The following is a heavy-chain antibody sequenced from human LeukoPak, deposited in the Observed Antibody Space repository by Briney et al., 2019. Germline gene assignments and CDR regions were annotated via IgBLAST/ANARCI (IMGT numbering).Heavy chain of an antibody. J-gene: IGHJ4*02. CDR3: AKDRFYDILTGYPDY. CDR2: ISGSSGRT. Sequence: GGSLRLSCAAPGFTLSSFGMSWVRQAPGKGLEWVSAISGSSGRTYYADAVKGRFTVSRDISKNTVSLQMNRLGADDTAMYHCAKDRFYDILTGYPDYWGQGTLVTVSS. D-gene: IGHD3-9*01. CDR1: GFTLSSFG. V-gene: IGHV3-23*01.